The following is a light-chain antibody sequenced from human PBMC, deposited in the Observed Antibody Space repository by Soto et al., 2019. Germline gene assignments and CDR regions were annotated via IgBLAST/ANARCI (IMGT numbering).Light chain of an antibody. Sequence: EIVLTQSPATLSLSPGERATLSCRASQSVSRYLAWYQQKPGQAPRLLIYDASNRATGIPARFSGSGSGTDFTLTISSLEPEDFGVYYCQQRSNWPWTFGQGTKVEIK. CDR3: QQRSNWPWT. J-gene: IGKJ1*01. V-gene: IGKV3-11*01. CDR2: DAS. CDR1: QSVSRY.